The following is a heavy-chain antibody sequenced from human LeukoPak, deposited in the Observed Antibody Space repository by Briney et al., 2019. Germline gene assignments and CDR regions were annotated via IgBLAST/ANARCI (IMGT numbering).Heavy chain of an antibody. CDR3: AKDAWSGYSSGWWNWFDP. CDR1: GGTFSSYA. Sequence: ASVKVSCKASGGTFSSYAISWVRQAPGRGLEWMGRIIPILGIANYAQKFQGRVTITADKSTSTAYMELSSLRSEDTAVYYCAKDAWSGYSSGWWNWFDPWGQGTLVTVSS. CDR2: IIPILGIA. D-gene: IGHD6-19*01. V-gene: IGHV1-69*04. J-gene: IGHJ5*02.